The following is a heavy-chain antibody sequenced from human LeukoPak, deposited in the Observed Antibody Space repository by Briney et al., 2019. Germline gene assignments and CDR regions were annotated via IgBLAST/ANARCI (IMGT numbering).Heavy chain of an antibody. CDR2: ISSSSSYI. CDR3: ARAYAGYSSGCSLY. Sequence: GGSLRLSCAASGFTFSSYSMNWVRQAPGRGLEWVSSISSSSSYIYYADSVKGRFTISRDNAKNALYLQMNSRRAEGTAVYYCARAYAGYSSGCSLYWGQGTLVTVSS. J-gene: IGHJ4*02. V-gene: IGHV3-21*01. CDR1: GFTFSSYS. D-gene: IGHD6-19*01.